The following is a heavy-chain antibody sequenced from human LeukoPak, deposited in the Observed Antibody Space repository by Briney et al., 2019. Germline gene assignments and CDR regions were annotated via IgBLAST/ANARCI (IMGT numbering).Heavy chain of an antibody. CDR1: GFTFSSYD. D-gene: IGHD4-17*01. CDR2: IGTAGDT. CDR3: ARGSYGDSTYYGMDV. V-gene: IGHV3-13*01. Sequence: GGSRRLSCAASGFTFSSYDMHWVRQATGKGLEWVSAIGTAGDTYYPGSVKGRFTISRENAKNSLYLQMNSLRAGDTAVYYCARGSYGDSTYYGMDVWGQGTTVTVSS. J-gene: IGHJ6*02.